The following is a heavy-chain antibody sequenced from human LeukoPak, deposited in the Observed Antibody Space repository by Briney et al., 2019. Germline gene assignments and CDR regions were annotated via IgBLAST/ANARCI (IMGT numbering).Heavy chain of an antibody. CDR2: IYYSGST. CDR3: ASHSSGYLQFDY. V-gene: IGHV4-31*03. CDR1: GGSIRSGGYY. Sequence: SQTLSLTCTVSGGSIRSGGYYWSRIRQHPGKGLEWIGYIYYSGSTYYNPSLKSRVTISVDTSKNQFSLKLSSVTAADTAVYYCASHSSGYLQFDYWGQGTLVTVSS. J-gene: IGHJ4*02. D-gene: IGHD3-22*01.